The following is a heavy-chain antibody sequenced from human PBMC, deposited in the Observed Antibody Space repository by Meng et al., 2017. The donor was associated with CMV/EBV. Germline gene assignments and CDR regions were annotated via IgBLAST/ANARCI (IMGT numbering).Heavy chain of an antibody. Sequence: GSLRLSCSVSGDSVTSGRYFWSWLRQPPGKGLEWIGYVYYTGKTNYNSSLKGRVTISLDTSQKQFSLKLKSVTAADTAVYYCARGNYQYYAMDVWGQGTTVTVSS. V-gene: IGHV4-61*01. CDR1: GDSVTSGRYF. CDR2: VYYTGKT. J-gene: IGHJ6*02. CDR3: ARGNYQYYAMDV.